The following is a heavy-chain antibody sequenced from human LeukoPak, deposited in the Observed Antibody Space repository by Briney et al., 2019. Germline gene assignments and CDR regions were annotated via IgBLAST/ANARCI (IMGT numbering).Heavy chain of an antibody. Sequence: SETLSLTCAVSGGSISSGGYSWGWIRQPPGKGLEWIGYIYHSGSTYYNPSLKSRVTISVDRSKNQFSLKLSSVTAADTAVYYCARRITGYSSGWYWDYFDYWGQGTLVTVSS. D-gene: IGHD6-19*01. V-gene: IGHV4-30-2*01. CDR2: IYHSGST. J-gene: IGHJ4*02. CDR3: ARRITGYSSGWYWDYFDY. CDR1: GGSISSGGYS.